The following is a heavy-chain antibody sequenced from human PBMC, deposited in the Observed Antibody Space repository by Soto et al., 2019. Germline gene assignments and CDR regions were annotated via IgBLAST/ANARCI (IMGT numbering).Heavy chain of an antibody. CDR3: ARDHSGSYYWAYYYYYGMDV. D-gene: IGHD1-26*01. J-gene: IGHJ6*02. CDR1: GFPFSTYA. CDR2: ISYDGSNK. V-gene: IGHV3-30-3*01. Sequence: GVSLRLSCTASGFPFSTYAMHWVRQAPGKGLEWVAVISYDGSNKYYADSVKGRFTISRDNSKNTLYLQMNSLRAEDTAVYYCARDHSGSYYWAYYYYYGMDVWGQGTTVTVSS.